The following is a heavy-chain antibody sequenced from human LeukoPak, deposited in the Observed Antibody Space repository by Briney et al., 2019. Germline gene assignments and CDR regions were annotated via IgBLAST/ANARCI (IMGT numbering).Heavy chain of an antibody. CDR2: ISYDGSNK. CDR3: ARDGTFLEWQSNYYYYGMDV. D-gene: IGHD3-3*01. V-gene: IGHV3-30-3*01. CDR1: GFTSSSYA. Sequence: GRSLRLSCAASGFTSSSYAMHWVRQAPGKGLEWVAVISYDGSNKYYADSVKGRFTISRDNSKNTLYLQMNSLRAEDTAVYYCARDGTFLEWQSNYYYYGMDVWGQGTTVTVSS. J-gene: IGHJ6*02.